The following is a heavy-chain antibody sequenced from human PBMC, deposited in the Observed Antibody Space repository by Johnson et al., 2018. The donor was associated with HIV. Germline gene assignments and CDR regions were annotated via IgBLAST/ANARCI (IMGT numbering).Heavy chain of an antibody. CDR1: GFTFSSYG. D-gene: IGHD7-27*01. Sequence: QVQLVESGGGVVQPGRSLRLSCAASGFTFSSYGMHWVRQAPGKGLEWVAAISSDGSDKYSADSVKGRFTISRDNGKNSLYLQMNSLRAEETALYYCAKDRGDLGMGGDAFDIWGQGTMVTVSS. V-gene: IGHV3-30*19. J-gene: IGHJ3*02. CDR3: AKDRGDLGMGGDAFDI. CDR2: ISSDGSDK.